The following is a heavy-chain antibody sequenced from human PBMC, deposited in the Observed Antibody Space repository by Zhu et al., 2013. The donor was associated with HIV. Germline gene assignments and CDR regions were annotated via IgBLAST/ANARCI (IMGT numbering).Heavy chain of an antibody. D-gene: IGHD6-19*01. V-gene: IGHV1-2*02. CDR2: INPNSGGT. CDR3: ARDPTLYEVAGKFIGFDY. J-gene: IGHJ4*02. Sequence: VQSGAEVKKPGASVKVSCKASGYTFTGYYMHWVRQAPGQGLEWMGWINPNSGGTNYAQKFQGRVTMTRDTSISTAYMELSRLRSDDTAVYYCARDPTLYEVAGKFIGFDYWGQGTLVTVSS. CDR1: GYTFTGYY.